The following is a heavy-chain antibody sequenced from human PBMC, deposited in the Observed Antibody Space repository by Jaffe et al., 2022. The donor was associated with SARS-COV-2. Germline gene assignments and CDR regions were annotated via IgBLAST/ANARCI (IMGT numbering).Heavy chain of an antibody. CDR3: AKAGDSSGYYEYYFDY. V-gene: IGHV3-23*01. D-gene: IGHD3-22*01. CDR1: GFTFSSYA. CDR2: ISGSGGST. Sequence: EVQLLESGGGLVQPGGSLRLSCAASGFTFSSYAMSWVRQAPGKGLEWVSAISGSGGSTYYADSVKGRFTISRDNSKNTLYLQMNSLRAEDTAVYYCAKAGDSSGYYEYYFDYWGQGTLVTVSS. J-gene: IGHJ4*02.